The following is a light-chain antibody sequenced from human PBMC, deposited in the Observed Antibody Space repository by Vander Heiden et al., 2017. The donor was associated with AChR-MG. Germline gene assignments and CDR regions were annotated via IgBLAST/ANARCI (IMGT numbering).Light chain of an antibody. V-gene: IGKV1-39*01. CDR1: QSIRST. CDR3: QQRDSTPWT. CDR2: GAS. Sequence: DIQMTQCPYSLSASVGDRVPITCRASQSIRSTLNWYQQKAGKAPKLLVYGASSLQSGVPSRFSGSGSGADFTLTIRSLQPEDFATYYCQQRDSTPWTFGQGTKVEI. J-gene: IGKJ1*01.